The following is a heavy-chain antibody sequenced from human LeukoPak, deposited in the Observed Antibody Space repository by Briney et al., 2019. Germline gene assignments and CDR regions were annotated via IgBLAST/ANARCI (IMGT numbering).Heavy chain of an antibody. CDR3: AKDRMDYYDSSGYSLELDY. D-gene: IGHD3-22*01. CDR1: GFTFSSYA. V-gene: IGHV3-23*01. CDR2: ISGSGGST. Sequence: GGSLRLSCAASGFTFSSYAMSWVRQAPGKGLEWVSTISGSGGSTYYADSVKGRFTISRDNSKNTLYLQMNSLRAEDTAVYYCAKDRMDYYDSSGYSLELDYWGQGTLVTVSS. J-gene: IGHJ4*02.